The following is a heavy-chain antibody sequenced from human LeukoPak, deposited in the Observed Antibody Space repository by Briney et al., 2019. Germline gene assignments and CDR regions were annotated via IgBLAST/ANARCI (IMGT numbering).Heavy chain of an antibody. D-gene: IGHD5-18*01. CDR1: EFTFSSYA. Sequence: HPGGSLRLSCAASEFTFSSYAVHWVRQAPGKGLEWVAVISYDGSNKYYADSVKDRFTISRDNAKNSLYLQMNSLRAEDTAVYCCASRIQLWTLFDYWGQGTLVTVSS. CDR2: ISYDGSNK. J-gene: IGHJ4*02. CDR3: ASRIQLWTLFDY. V-gene: IGHV3-30*04.